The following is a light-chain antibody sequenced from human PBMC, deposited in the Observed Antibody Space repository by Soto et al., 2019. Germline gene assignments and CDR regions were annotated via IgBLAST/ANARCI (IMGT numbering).Light chain of an antibody. V-gene: IGKV1-9*01. J-gene: IGKJ3*01. CDR2: AAS. Sequence: DIQLTQSPSFLSASVGDRVTITCRASQGISTYLAWYQQKPGKAPKLLIYAASTLQSGVPPRFSGSESGTEFTLTISSLQPEDFATYYCQQLKTFGPGTKVEI. CDR3: QQLKT. CDR1: QGISTY.